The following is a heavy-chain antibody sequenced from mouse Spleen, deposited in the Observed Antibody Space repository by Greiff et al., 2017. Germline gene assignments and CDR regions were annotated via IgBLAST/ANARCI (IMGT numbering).Heavy chain of an antibody. Sequence: EVQLVESGGGLVKPGGSLKLSCAASGFTFSSYTMSWVRQTPAKRLEWVATISSGGGNTYYPDSVKGRFTISRDNARNTLYLQMSSLRSEDTAMYYCARQRCEYVRFAYWGQGTLVTVSA. CDR3: ARQRCEYVRFAY. V-gene: IGHV5-9*04. CDR2: ISSGGGNT. CDR1: GFTFSSYT. D-gene: IGHD5-1*01. J-gene: IGHJ3*01.